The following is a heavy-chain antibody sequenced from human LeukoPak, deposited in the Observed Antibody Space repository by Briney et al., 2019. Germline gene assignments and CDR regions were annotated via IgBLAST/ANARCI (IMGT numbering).Heavy chain of an antibody. Sequence: SETLSLTCAVSGGSISSSTWWSWVRQPPGKGLEWIGEIYHSGGTNYNPSLRSRLTISVDKPKNQFSLKLTSVTAADTAVYYCASLPRYCGGDCYYDFWGQGALVTVSS. D-gene: IGHD2-21*02. CDR1: GGSISSSTW. V-gene: IGHV4-4*02. CDR2: IYHSGGT. CDR3: ASLPRYCGGDCYYDF. J-gene: IGHJ4*02.